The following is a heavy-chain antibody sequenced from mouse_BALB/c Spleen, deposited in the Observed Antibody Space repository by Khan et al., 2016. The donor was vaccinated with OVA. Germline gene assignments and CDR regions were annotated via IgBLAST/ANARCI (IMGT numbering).Heavy chain of an antibody. Sequence: QVQLQQSGAELARPGASVKLSCKASGYTFTDYYINWVKQRTGQGLEWIGEIYPGSGDTYYNEKFKGMATLTADKSSSTAYLPLRSLTSEASAVYFWARRNYFGYTFAYWGQGTLVTVSA. J-gene: IGHJ3*01. D-gene: IGHD1-2*01. CDR1: GYTFTDYY. CDR2: IYPGSGDT. CDR3: ARRNYFGYTFAY. V-gene: IGHV1-76*01.